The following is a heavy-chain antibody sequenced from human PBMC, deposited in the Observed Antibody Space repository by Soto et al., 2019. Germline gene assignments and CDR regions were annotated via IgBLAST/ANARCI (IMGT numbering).Heavy chain of an antibody. J-gene: IGHJ4*02. V-gene: IGHV3-23*01. D-gene: IGHD6-19*01. CDR3: AEDLWEWSSGWYYDF. CDR1: GFTFSSYA. Sequence: GGSLRLSCAASGFTFSSYAMSWVRQAPGKGLEWVSVIVGSGSSTYSAESLKGRFTISRDNSKNTLYLQMNSLRAEDTAVYYCAEDLWEWSSGWYYDFWGQGTQVTVSS. CDR2: IVGSGSST.